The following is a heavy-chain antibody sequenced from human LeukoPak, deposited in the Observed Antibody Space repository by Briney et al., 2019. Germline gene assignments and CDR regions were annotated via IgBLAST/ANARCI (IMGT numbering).Heavy chain of an antibody. V-gene: IGHV3-74*01. CDR3: ARDLPDSYGPEGNWYFDL. J-gene: IGHJ2*01. D-gene: IGHD5-18*01. CDR1: GFTFSSYW. CDR2: INSDGSST. Sequence: GGPLRLSCAASGFTFSSYWMHWVRQAPGKGLVWVSRINSDGSSTSYADSVKGRFTISRDNAKNTLYLQMNSLRAEDTAVYYCARDLPDSYGPEGNWYFDLWGRGTLVTVSS.